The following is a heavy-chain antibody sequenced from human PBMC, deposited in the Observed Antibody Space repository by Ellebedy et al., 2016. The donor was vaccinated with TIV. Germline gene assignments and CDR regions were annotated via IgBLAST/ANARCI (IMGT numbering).Heavy chain of an antibody. CDR1: GFTFNNYA. D-gene: IGHD3-22*01. J-gene: IGHJ4*02. CDR3: ARADYDSSGYGTYYFDY. Sequence: GESLKISXAASGFTFNNYAMSWVRQAPGKGLEWVSGISGSGGHTYYADSVKGRFTISRDNSKNTLYLQMNSLRAEDTAVYYCARADYDSSGYGTYYFDYWGQGTLVTVSS. CDR2: ISGSGGHT. V-gene: IGHV3-23*01.